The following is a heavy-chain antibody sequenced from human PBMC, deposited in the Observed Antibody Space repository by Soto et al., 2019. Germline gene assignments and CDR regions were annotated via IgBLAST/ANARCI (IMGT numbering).Heavy chain of an antibody. CDR3: ARGGKYIYAMDV. CDR2: IKGDGSST. V-gene: IGHV3-74*01. J-gene: IGHJ6*02. CDR1: EFNFSSYW. Sequence: EVQLVESGGGLVQPGGSLRLSCASSEFNFSSYWMHWVRQAPRKGLVWVSRIKGDGSSTSQAGSMEGRFTISRDNAKNTLYLQMTSLRAEVTAVYYCARGGKYIYAMDVWGQGTTVTVSS. D-gene: IGHD3-16*01.